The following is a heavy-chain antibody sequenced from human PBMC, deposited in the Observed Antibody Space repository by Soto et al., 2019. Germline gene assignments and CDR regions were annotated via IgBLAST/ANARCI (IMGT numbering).Heavy chain of an antibody. CDR2: ISGSGGST. V-gene: IGHV3-23*01. CDR3: ASAIIDY. D-gene: IGHD2-2*01. J-gene: IGHJ4*02. CDR1: GFTFSSYD. Sequence: PGGSLRLSCAASGFTFSSYDMHWVRQVTGKGLEWVSAISGSGGSTYYADSVKGRFTISRDNSKNTLYLQMNSLRAEDTAVYYCASAIIDYWGQGTLVTVSS.